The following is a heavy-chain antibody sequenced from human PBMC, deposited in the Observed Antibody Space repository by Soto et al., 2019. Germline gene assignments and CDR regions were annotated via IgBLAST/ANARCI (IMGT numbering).Heavy chain of an antibody. CDR3: ARDQGGDSGWSGTHYYYYGMDV. CDR2: ISYDGSNK. D-gene: IGHD6-13*01. V-gene: IGHV3-30-3*01. CDR1: GLTFSSYA. Sequence: GGSLRLSCAATGLTFSSYAMHWVRQAPGKGLEWVAVISYDGSNKYYADSVKGRFTISRDNSKNTLYLQMNSLRAEDTAVYYCARDQGGDSGWSGTHYYYYGMDVWGQGTTVTVSS. J-gene: IGHJ6*02.